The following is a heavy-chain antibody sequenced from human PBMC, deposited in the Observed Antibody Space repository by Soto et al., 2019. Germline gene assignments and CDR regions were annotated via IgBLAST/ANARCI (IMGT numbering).Heavy chain of an antibody. V-gene: IGHV3-11*01. CDR2: SSNRDRST. J-gene: IGHJ6*02. CDR3: ARAWKIEKFGVISMSKGLDV. CDR1: GFIFSDYY. D-gene: IGHD3-3*01. Sequence: QVQLVESGGGLDKPGGSLRLSCAASGFIFSDYYMTWIRQAPGKGLEWLSCSSNRDRSTYYADSVKDRFVVSKDNAKNLVYLQMNRLRAEDTAVYFCARAWKIEKFGVISMSKGLDVWGQGTTVTVSS.